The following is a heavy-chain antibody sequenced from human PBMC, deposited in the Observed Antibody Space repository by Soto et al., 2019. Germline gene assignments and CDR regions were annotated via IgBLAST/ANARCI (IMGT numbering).Heavy chain of an antibody. Sequence: SETLSLTCAVYGGSFSGYYWSWIRQPPGKGLEWIGEINHSGSTNYNPSLKSRVTISVDTSKNQFSLKLSSVTAADTAVYYCARVTPDCSSTSCSPNYFDYWGQGTLVNVAS. CDR1: GGSFSGYY. D-gene: IGHD2-2*01. V-gene: IGHV4-34*01. J-gene: IGHJ4*02. CDR2: INHSGST. CDR3: ARVTPDCSSTSCSPNYFDY.